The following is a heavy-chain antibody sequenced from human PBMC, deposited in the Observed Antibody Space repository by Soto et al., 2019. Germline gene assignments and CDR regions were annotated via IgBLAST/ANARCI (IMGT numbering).Heavy chain of an antibody. D-gene: IGHD3-22*01. J-gene: IGHJ4*01. V-gene: IGHV3-23*01. CDR2: INGGGGTT. CDR3: TTDSYSSVTIVRFDY. Sequence: PGGSLRLSCAASGCSFSGYTMNWVRQAQGKGLEWISGINGGGGTTYYADSVKGRFTISRDDSKNILYLQMNSLKIEDTAVYYCTTDSYSSVTIVRFDYWGHGTLVTVSS. CDR1: GCSFSGYT.